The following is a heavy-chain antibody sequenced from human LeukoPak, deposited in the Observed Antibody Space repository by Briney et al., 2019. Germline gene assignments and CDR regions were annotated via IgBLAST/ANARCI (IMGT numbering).Heavy chain of an antibody. D-gene: IGHD3-10*01. CDR2: IYTSGST. J-gene: IGHJ4*02. CDR3: ARGPNYYGSGSYQDY. CDR1: GGSISSYY. V-gene: IGHV4-4*07. Sequence: PSETLSLTCTVSGGSISSYYWSWIRQPAGKGLEWIGRIYTSGSTNYNPSLKSRVTISVDTSKNQFSLKLSSVTAADTAVYYCARGPNYYGSGSYQDYWGQGTLVTVSS.